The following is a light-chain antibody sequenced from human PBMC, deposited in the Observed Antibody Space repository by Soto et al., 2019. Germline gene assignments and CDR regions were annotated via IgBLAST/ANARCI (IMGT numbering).Light chain of an antibody. J-gene: IGKJ1*01. CDR2: QAS. Sequence: DIQMTQSPSTLSASVGDRVTITCRASESVSRWLAWYQQKPGRTPKLLIYQASTLETGVPARFSGSGSGTDFTLTLTSLQPDDFATETCYQHNAYTQAFGQGTKVEIK. CDR1: ESVSRW. V-gene: IGKV1-5*03. CDR3: YQHNAYTQA.